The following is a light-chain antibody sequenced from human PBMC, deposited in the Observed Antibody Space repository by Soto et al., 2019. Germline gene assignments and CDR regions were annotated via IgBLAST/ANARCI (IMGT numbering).Light chain of an antibody. CDR1: QSIGGY. CDR3: QQSYNIPKT. Sequence: DIQMTQSPSSLSASVGDRVTITCRASQSIGGYLSWYQQKPGRAPKLLIYAASSLKSGVPSRFSGSGSGTDFILTISSLQPEDFATYYCQQSYNIPKTFGQGTKVDIK. CDR2: AAS. J-gene: IGKJ1*01. V-gene: IGKV1-39*01.